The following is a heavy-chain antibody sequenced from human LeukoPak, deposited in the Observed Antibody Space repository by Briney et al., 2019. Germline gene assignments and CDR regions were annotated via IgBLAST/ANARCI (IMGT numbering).Heavy chain of an antibody. V-gene: IGHV3-48*03. D-gene: IGHD3-22*01. J-gene: IGHJ4*02. CDR1: GFTFSSYE. CDR2: ISSSGSTI. CDR3: ARVYYDTSGYYSLDY. Sequence: PGGSLRLSCAASGFTFSSYEMNWVRQAPGKGLEWVSYISSSGSTIYYADSVKGRFTISRDNAKNSLYLQMNSLRAEDTAVYYCARVYYDTSGYYSLDYWGQGTLVTVS.